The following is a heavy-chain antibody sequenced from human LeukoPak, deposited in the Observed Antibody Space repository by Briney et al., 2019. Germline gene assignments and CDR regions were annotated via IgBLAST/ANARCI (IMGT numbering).Heavy chain of an antibody. CDR1: GLTFSNAW. CDR2: IKRQIDGGTT. J-gene: IGHJ4*02. V-gene: IGHV3-15*01. Sequence: GGSLRLSCAASGLTFSNAWMMWVRQAPGKGLEWVGRIKRQIDGGTTDYAAPVTARFTISRDDSKTTIYLQMNSLKAEDTAVYYCTTQGNYGEVMCWGQGILVTVSS. CDR3: TTQGNYGEVMC. D-gene: IGHD4-17*01.